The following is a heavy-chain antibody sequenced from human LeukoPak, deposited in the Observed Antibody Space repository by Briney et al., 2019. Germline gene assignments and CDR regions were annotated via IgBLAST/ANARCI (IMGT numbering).Heavy chain of an antibody. CDR1: GFTFSSYA. V-gene: IGHV3-23*01. CDR3: SKSYDSSGFDY. CDR2: ISGSGGST. D-gene: IGHD3-22*01. J-gene: IGHJ4*02. Sequence: GGSLRLSCAASGFTFSSYAMSWVGQAPGKGLEWVSAISGSGGSTSYADSVKGRFTISRDNSKNTLYLQMNSLRAEDTAGYCCSKSYDSSGFDYWGQGTLVTVSS.